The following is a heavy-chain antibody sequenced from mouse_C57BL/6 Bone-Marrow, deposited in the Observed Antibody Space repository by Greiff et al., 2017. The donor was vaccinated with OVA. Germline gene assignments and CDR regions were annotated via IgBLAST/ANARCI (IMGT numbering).Heavy chain of an antibody. CDR3: ARGFTTVVAYYFDY. CDR2: IYPRSGNT. V-gene: IGHV1-81*01. D-gene: IGHD1-1*01. CDR1: GYTFTSYG. Sequence: QVQLQQSGAELARPGASVKLSCKASGYTFTSYGISWVKQRTGQGLEWIGVIYPRSGNTYYNEKFKGKATLTADKSSSTAYLELRSLTSEDSAVYFCARGFTTVVAYYFDYWGQGTTLTVSS. J-gene: IGHJ2*01.